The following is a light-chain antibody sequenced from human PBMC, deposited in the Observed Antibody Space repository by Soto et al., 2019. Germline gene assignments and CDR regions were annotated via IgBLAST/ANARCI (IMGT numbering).Light chain of an antibody. CDR3: QQSLGDVTWT. J-gene: IGKJ1*01. V-gene: IGKV3-20*01. CDR1: QSVSSSY. CDR2: AAS. Sequence: IVLTQSPCTLSFSPGERATLSCRASQSVSSSYLAWYQQTPGQAPRLLIYAASSRATGIPDRFSGSGSGTEFTLTIRSLQAEDVAVYYCQQSLGDVTWTFGQGTKVDI.